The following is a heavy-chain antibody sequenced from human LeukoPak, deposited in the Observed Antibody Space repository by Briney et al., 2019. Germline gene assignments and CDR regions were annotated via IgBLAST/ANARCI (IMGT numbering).Heavy chain of an antibody. V-gene: IGHV1-2*04. CDR1: GYTFTGYY. CDR3: ARARDYYDSSGQDYGMDF. J-gene: IGHJ6*02. Sequence: ASVKVSCKASGYTFTGYYMHWVRQAPGQGLEWMGWINPNSGGTNYAQKFQGWVTMTRDTSISTAYMELSRLRSDDTAVYYCARARDYYDSSGQDYGMDFWGQGTTVTVSS. D-gene: IGHD3-22*01. CDR2: INPNSGGT.